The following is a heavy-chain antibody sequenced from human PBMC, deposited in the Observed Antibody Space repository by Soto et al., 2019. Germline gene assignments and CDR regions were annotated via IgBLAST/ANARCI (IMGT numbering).Heavy chain of an antibody. Sequence: PGGSLRLSCAASGFTFSSYSMNWVRQAPGKGLEWVSSISSSSSYIYYADSVKGRFTISRDNAKNSLYLQMNSLRAEDTAVYYCAREPSVYYDIDQHFDYWGQGTLVTVSS. D-gene: IGHD3-9*01. CDR2: ISSSSSYI. J-gene: IGHJ4*02. CDR1: GFTFSSYS. CDR3: AREPSVYYDIDQHFDY. V-gene: IGHV3-21*01.